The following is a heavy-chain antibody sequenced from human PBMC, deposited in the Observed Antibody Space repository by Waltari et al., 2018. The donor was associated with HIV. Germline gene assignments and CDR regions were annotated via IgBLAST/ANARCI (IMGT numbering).Heavy chain of an antibody. D-gene: IGHD4-17*01. V-gene: IGHV1-69*12. J-gene: IGHJ4*02. CDR2: VIPVFGTL. CDR1: GGTFNRYS. CDR3: STSRQNNSYASDYGAYLLAS. Sequence: QVQLVQSGAEVKRPGSSVKVSCQASGGTFNRYSVSWVGQAPGQGLEWMGGVIPVFGTLNYAQKFKDRLTLIADEAKGTAYMELTNLRSEDTALYYCSTSRQNNSYASDYGAYLLASWGQGTLVTVSS.